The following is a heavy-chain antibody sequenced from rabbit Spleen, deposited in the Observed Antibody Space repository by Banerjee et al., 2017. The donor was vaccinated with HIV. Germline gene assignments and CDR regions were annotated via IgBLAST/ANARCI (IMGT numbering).Heavy chain of an antibody. CDR1: GFSFSPVNW. J-gene: IGHJ4*01. CDR2: VYAGSTATS. CDR3: ARNFDL. V-gene: IGHV1S45*01. Sequence: QEQLEASGGDLVKPEGSLTLTCTASGFSFSPVNWIYWVRQAPGKGLEWIGTVYAGSTATSDYARCAKGRVSISKASSTTVTLQMTSLAAADTATYFCARNFDLWGQGTLVTVS.